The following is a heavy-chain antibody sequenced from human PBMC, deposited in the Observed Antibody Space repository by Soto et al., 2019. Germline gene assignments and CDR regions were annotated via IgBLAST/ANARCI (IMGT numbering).Heavy chain of an antibody. D-gene: IGHD3-22*01. CDR2: IYYSGST. CDR1: GGSISSGGYY. V-gene: IGHV4-31*03. CDR3: ARQADSSGYYYISSYYYYGMDV. J-gene: IGHJ6*02. Sequence: SETLSLTCTVSGGSISSGGYYWSWIRQHPGRGLEWIGYIYYSGSTYYNPSLKSRVTISVDTSKNQFSLKLSSVTAADTAVYYCARQADSSGYYYISSYYYYGMDVWGQGTTVTVSS.